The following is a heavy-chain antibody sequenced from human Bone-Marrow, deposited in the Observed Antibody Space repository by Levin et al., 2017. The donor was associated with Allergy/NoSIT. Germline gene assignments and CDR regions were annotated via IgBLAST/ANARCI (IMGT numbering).Heavy chain of an antibody. CDR1: GFSLATSGVG. D-gene: IGHD3-16*02. Sequence: QTLSLPCTFSGFSLATSGVGVGWIRQPPGKALEWLALIYWNDDKRYSPSLKTRLTITKDTSKNHVVLRMTNMDPVDTATYYCARARRDYDYVWGTYRYAFDYWGQGTAVTVSS. CDR3: ARARRDYDYVWGTYRYAFDY. J-gene: IGHJ4*02. CDR2: IYWNDDK. V-gene: IGHV2-5*01.